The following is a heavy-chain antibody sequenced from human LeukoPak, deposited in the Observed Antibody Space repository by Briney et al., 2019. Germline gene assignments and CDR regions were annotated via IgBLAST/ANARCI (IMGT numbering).Heavy chain of an antibody. D-gene: IGHD3-10*01. CDR2: IYYSGST. CDR3: ARGRPPRFGELMGYFDY. Sequence: SETLSLTCTVSGGSISSYYWSWIRQPPGKGLEWIGYIYYSGSTNYNPSLKSRVTISVDTSKNQFSLKLSSVTAADTAVYYCARGRPPRFGELMGYFDYWGQGTLVTVSS. CDR1: GGSISSYY. V-gene: IGHV4-59*01. J-gene: IGHJ4*02.